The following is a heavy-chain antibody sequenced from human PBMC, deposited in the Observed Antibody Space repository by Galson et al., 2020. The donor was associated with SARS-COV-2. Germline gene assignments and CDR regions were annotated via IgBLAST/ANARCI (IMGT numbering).Heavy chain of an antibody. CDR2: IYYSGST. CDR3: ARAPTVTTFDY. J-gene: IGHJ4*02. Sequence: SETLSLTCTVSGGSISSGGYYWSWIRQHPGKGREWIGYIYYSGSTYYNPSLKSRVTISVDTSKNQFSLKMSSVTAADTAVYYCARAPTVTTFDYWGQGTLVTVSS. D-gene: IGHD4-17*01. V-gene: IGHV4-31*03. CDR1: GGSISSGGYY.